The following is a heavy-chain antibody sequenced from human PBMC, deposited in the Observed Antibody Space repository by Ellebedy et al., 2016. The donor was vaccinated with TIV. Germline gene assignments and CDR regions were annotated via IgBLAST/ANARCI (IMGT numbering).Heavy chain of an antibody. CDR2: ISYDGYNK. CDR3: AKVSYDYSGYPFDY. J-gene: IGHJ4*02. CDR1: GFSFSNYG. D-gene: IGHD3-22*01. Sequence: GESLKISXAASGFSFSNYGMDWVRQAPGKGLEWVAVISYDGYNKNYIDSVKGRFTISRDNSKNTLYLQMNSLRAEDTAVYYCAKVSYDYSGYPFDYWGQGTLVTVSS. V-gene: IGHV3-30*18.